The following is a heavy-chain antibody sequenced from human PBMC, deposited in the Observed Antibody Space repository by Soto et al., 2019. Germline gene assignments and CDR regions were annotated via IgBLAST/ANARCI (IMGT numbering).Heavy chain of an antibody. Sequence: QVQLVQSGAEVRNPGASVKVSCKTSGYIFTSYGIAWARQAPGQGLEWMGWINTYNGKTNYAQNLQGRVTLSTDTPTSTAYMELRSLRSNDTAIYYCAMVDVYVTPSPQDVWGQGTTVTVSS. CDR3: AMVDVYVTPSPQDV. CDR1: GYIFTSYG. J-gene: IGHJ6*02. D-gene: IGHD3-16*01. CDR2: INTYNGKT. V-gene: IGHV1-18*01.